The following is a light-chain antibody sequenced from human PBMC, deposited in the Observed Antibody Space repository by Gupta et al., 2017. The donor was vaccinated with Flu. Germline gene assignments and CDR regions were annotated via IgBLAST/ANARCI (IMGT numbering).Light chain of an antibody. V-gene: IGLV1-40*01. CDR2: GIT. CDR1: SYNLGADFD. Sequence: QSALTQPPSVPGAPGPTVIIPRTGRSYNLGADFDVHWYQQPPGSGPSLLIHGITAPPSAVPDRFSCDTSCPYASPETFGRHDEDDADEYCRSSDSGLSGFYVFGDGTKVTV. J-gene: IGLJ1*01. CDR3: RSSDSGLSGFYV.